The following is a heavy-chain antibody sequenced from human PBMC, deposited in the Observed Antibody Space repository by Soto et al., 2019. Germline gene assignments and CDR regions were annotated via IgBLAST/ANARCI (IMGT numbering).Heavy chain of an antibody. D-gene: IGHD2-2*01. V-gene: IGHV1-69*13. Sequence: GASVKVSCKASGYTFTSYGISWVRQAPGQGLEWMGGIIPNIGTANYAQKFQGRVTITADESTSTAYMELSSLRSEDTAVYYCARGIVVVPAATSRNYYYGMDVWGQGTTVTVSS. CDR2: IIPNIGTA. CDR1: GYTFTSYG. J-gene: IGHJ6*02. CDR3: ARGIVVVPAATSRNYYYGMDV.